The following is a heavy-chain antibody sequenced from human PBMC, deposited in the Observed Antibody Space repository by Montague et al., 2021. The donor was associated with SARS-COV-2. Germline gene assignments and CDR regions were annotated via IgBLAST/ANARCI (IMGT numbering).Heavy chain of an antibody. Sequence: SETLSLTCAVSGGSISSCTYYWVWIRQPPGKGLEWVGSIFYSWSAYSNPSLESRVTVSVDTSKNQFSLKLCSVTAADTAVYYCATHQSGTMMAYWGQGTLVTVPS. D-gene: IGHD3-22*01. CDR2: IFYSWSA. V-gene: IGHV4-39*01. J-gene: IGHJ4*02. CDR1: GGSISSCTYY. CDR3: ATHQSGTMMAY.